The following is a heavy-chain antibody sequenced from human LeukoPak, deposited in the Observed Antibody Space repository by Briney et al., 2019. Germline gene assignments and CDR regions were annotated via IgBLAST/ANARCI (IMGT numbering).Heavy chain of an antibody. D-gene: IGHD2-21*02. CDR2: INPSGGGT. J-gene: IGHJ4*02. Sequence: GASVKVSCKASGYTFTTHYIFWVRQAPGQGLEWMGMINPSGGGTSYSQRFQGRVTMTGDTSTGTVYMELNSLRSEDSAVYYCARRSPAYCGGDCYLDHWGQGTLVTVSS. V-gene: IGHV1-46*01. CDR1: GYTFTTHY. CDR3: ARRSPAYCGGDCYLDH.